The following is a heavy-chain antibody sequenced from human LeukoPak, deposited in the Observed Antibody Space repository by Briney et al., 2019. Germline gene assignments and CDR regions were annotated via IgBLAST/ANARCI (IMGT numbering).Heavy chain of an antibody. D-gene: IGHD6-19*01. J-gene: IGHJ6*02. CDR3: ARGIAVAGTILNYYGMDV. Sequence: ASVKVSCKASGYTFTGYYMHWVRQAPGQGLEWMGWISAYNGNTNYAQKLQGRVTMTTDTSTSTAYMELRSLRSDDTAVYYCARGIAVAGTILNYYGMDVWGQGTTVTVSS. CDR2: ISAYNGNT. V-gene: IGHV1-18*04. CDR1: GYTFTGYY.